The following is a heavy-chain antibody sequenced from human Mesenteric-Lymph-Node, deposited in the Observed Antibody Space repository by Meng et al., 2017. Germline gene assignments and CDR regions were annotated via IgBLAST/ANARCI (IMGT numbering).Heavy chain of an antibody. V-gene: IGHV1-8*02. Sequence: ASVKVSCKASGYTFTSYDINWVRQAPGQGLEWMGWMNPNSGNTGYAQKFKGRVTMTRNTSKSTAYMELTSLRSEDTAVYYCARGEGDSGYDYWGQGTLVTVSS. J-gene: IGHJ4*02. CDR2: MNPNSGNT. CDR1: GYTFTSYD. CDR3: ARGEGDSGYDY. D-gene: IGHD5-12*01.